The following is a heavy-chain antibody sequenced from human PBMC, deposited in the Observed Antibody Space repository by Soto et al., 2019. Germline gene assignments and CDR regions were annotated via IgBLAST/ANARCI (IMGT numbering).Heavy chain of an antibody. J-gene: IGHJ5*02. CDR1: GGSISSSSYY. Sequence: SETLSLTCTVSGGSISSSSYYWGWIRQPPGKGLEWIGSIYYSGSTYYNPSLKSRVTISVDTSKNQFSLKLSSVTAADTAVYYCARLQGSGWYVGWFDPWGQGTLVTVSS. D-gene: IGHD6-19*01. CDR2: IYYSGST. V-gene: IGHV4-39*01. CDR3: ARLQGSGWYVGWFDP.